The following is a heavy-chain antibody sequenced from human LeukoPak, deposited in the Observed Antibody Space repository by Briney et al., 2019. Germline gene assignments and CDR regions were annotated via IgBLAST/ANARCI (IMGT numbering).Heavy chain of an antibody. CDR1: GFTFSSYS. J-gene: IGHJ4*02. CDR2: IKQDGSEK. V-gene: IGHV3-7*01. CDR3: ARDHPGIAVAGGGDY. D-gene: IGHD6-19*01. Sequence: PGGSLRLSCAASGFTFSSYSMNWVRQAPGKGLEWVADIKQDGSEKYYADSVKGRFTISRDNAKTSWYMQMNSMRAEDTAAYSCARDHPGIAVAGGGDYWGQGTLVTVSS.